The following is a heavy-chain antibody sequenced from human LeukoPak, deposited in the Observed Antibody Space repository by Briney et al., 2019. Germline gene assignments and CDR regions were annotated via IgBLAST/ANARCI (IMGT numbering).Heavy chain of an antibody. CDR3: ARRYCSSTSCYDFDY. V-gene: IGHV3-7*01. CDR2: IKQDGSEK. Sequence: GGSLRLSCAASGFTFSSYWMSWVRQAPGKGLEWVANIKQDGSEKYYVDSVKGRFTISRDNAKNSLYLQMNSLRAEDTAAYYCARRYCSSTSCYDFDYWGQGTLVTVSS. J-gene: IGHJ4*02. CDR1: GFTFSSYW. D-gene: IGHD2-2*01.